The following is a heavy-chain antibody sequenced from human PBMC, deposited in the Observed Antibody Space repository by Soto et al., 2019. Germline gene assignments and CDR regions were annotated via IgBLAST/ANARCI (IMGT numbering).Heavy chain of an antibody. J-gene: IGHJ4*02. D-gene: IGHD2-15*01. V-gene: IGHV1-18*01. CDR2: ISGYDGNT. CDR1: GYTFTSYG. CDR3: ARGDALVAATQLRL. Sequence: QVHLVQSGAEVKKPGASVKVSCKASGYTFTSYGISWVRLAPGQGLEWMGWISGYDGNTKYAQKFQGRVTMTTDTSTSTAYMELRSLRSDDTAIYYCARGDALVAATQLRLGGQGNLVTVSS.